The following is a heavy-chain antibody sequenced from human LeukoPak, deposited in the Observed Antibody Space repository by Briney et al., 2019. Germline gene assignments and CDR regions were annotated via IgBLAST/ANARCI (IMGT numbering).Heavy chain of an antibody. CDR3: ARAPSEIGGYYPEYFRH. V-gene: IGHV3-74*01. CDR1: GFTFSSYW. CDR2: IKSDGRT. J-gene: IGHJ1*01. D-gene: IGHD3-22*01. Sequence: PGGSLRLSCAASGFTFSSYWTHWVRQAPGKGLVWVSRIKSDGRTNYADSVKGRFTISRENTKNTVSLQMNSLRAEDTGVYYCARAPSEIGGYYPEYFRHWGQGTLVTVSS.